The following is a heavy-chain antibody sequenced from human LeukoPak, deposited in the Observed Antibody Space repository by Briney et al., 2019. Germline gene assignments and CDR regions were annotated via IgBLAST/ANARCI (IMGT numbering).Heavy chain of an antibody. CDR2: IKQDGSEK. J-gene: IGHJ4*02. V-gene: IGHV3-7*01. Sequence: GESLKISFAASGFTFSSYWMSWVRPAPGKGLEWVANIKQDGSEKYYVDSVKGRFTISRDNAKNSLYLQMNSLRAEDTAVYYCARAGGAFWSGPSDYWGQGTLVTVSS. CDR1: GFTFSSYW. D-gene: IGHD3-3*01. CDR3: ARAGGAFWSGPSDY.